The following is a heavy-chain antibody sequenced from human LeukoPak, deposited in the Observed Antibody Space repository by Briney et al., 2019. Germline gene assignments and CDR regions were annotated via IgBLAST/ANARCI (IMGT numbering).Heavy chain of an antibody. Sequence: PGGSLRLSCTASGFTFSNFDMGWVHQAPGKGLEWVSAITNRGDGTYFADSVKGRVTISRDNSKDTLYLQLNSLRADDTAVYYCAKDARRTSGWYHFDSWGQGTLVTVSS. V-gene: IGHV3-23*01. CDR1: GFTFSNFD. CDR2: ITNRGDGT. D-gene: IGHD6-19*01. CDR3: AKDARRTSGWYHFDS. J-gene: IGHJ4*02.